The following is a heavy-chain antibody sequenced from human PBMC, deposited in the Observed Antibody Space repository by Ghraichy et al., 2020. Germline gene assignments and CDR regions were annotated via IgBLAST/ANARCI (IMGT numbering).Heavy chain of an antibody. D-gene: IGHD2-2*01. CDR2: ISSSSSYI. CDR1: GFTFSSYS. V-gene: IGHV3-21*01. J-gene: IGHJ5*02. Sequence: GGSLRLSCAASGFTFSSYSMNWVRQAPGKGLEWVSSISSSSSYIYYADSVKGRFTISRDNAKNSLYLQMNSLRAEDTAVYYCARGGDRYCSSTSCLNWFDPWGQGTLVTVSS. CDR3: ARGGDRYCSSTSCLNWFDP.